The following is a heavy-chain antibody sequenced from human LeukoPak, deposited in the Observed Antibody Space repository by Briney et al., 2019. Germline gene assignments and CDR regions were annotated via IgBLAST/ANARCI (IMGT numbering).Heavy chain of an antibody. J-gene: IGHJ3*02. CDR1: RFTFSIYL. Sequence: GASVMPSGAANRFTFSIYLMTWIRQAPGNGREWVANIKKAGSEKYYVDSVKGRFTISRDNAKNSLYLQMNSLRAEDTAVYYCARDHHDYDFWSGYWGAFDIWGQGTMVTVSS. CDR2: IKKAGSEK. V-gene: IGHV3-7*01. D-gene: IGHD3-3*01. CDR3: ARDHHDYDFWSGYWGAFDI.